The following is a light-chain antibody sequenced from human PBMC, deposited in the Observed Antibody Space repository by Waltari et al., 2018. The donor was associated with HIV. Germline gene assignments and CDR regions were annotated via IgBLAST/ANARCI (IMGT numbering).Light chain of an antibody. Sequence: SYELTQPPSVSVSPGQTARITCSGDALPKQYASWYQQKPGQAPVLVIYKDSERPSGIPERFSGSSSGTTVTLTISGVQAEDEADYYCQSADSSGTNVVFGGGTKLTVL. CDR3: QSADSSGTNVV. J-gene: IGLJ2*01. V-gene: IGLV3-25*03. CDR1: ALPKQY. CDR2: KDS.